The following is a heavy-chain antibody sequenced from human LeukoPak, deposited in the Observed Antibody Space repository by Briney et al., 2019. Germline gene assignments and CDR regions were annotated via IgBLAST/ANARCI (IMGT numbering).Heavy chain of an antibody. D-gene: IGHD4-17*01. CDR3: ARYYGDYVELDY. J-gene: IGHJ4*02. CDR1: GYTFTSYD. V-gene: IGHV1-8*01. Sequence: ASAKVSCKASGYTFTSYDINWVRQATGQGLEWMGWMNPNSGNTGYAQKFQGRVTMTRNTSISTAYMELSSLRSEDTAVYYCARYYGDYVELDYWGQGTLVTVSS. CDR2: MNPNSGNT.